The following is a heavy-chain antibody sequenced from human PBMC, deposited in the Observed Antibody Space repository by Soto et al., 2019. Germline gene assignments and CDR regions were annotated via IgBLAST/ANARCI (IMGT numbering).Heavy chain of an antibody. V-gene: IGHV4-34*04. CDR1: GGSFIGYY. J-gene: IGHJ4*02. Sequence: QVQLQQWGAGLLKPSETLSLTCAVYGGSFIGYYWTWIRQPPGKGLGWIAEINQGGSTNDTPSLNRRATLAVDTSKNQSSQKLTSVPAAATAVYYCARGYSGWYHYWGQGTLVTVSS. D-gene: IGHD6-19*01. CDR2: INQGGST. CDR3: ARGYSGWYHY.